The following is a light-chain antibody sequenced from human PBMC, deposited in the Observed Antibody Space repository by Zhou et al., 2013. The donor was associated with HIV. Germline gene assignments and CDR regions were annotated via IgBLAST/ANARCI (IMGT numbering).Light chain of an antibody. J-gene: IGKJ4*01. CDR3: QQYGSSPLT. CDR1: QSVSSSH. Sequence: EIVLTQSPGTLSLSPGERATLSCRASQSVSSSHLAWYQQKPGQAPRLLMFGASTRATGIPDRFSGSGSGTDFTLTISRLEPEDFAVYYCQQYGSSPLTFGGATKVEIQ. V-gene: IGKV3-20*01. CDR2: GAS.